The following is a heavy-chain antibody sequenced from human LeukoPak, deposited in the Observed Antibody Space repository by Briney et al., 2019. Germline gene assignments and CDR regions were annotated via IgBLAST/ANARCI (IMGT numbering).Heavy chain of an antibody. Sequence: GASVKVSCKTSGYTLTTYHINWVRQATGQGLEWLGWINPYNGDRGYVQKFQGRLSITSDTSMSTAYMELGSLRSDDTAVYFCARTTSFTASGYDYWGQGTLLTVSS. CDR1: GYTLTTYH. J-gene: IGHJ4*02. D-gene: IGHD6-25*01. CDR3: ARTTSFTASGYDY. CDR2: INPYNGDR. V-gene: IGHV1-8*03.